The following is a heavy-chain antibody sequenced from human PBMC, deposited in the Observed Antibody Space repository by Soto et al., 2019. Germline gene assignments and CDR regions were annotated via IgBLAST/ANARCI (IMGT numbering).Heavy chain of an antibody. CDR1: GYTFTSYG. CDR2: ISAYNGNT. V-gene: IGHV1-18*01. CDR3: ARDAVDIVATTLGYYYYYGMDV. J-gene: IGHJ6*02. Sequence: QVQLVQSGAEMKKPGASVKVSCKASGYTFTSYGISWVRQAPGQGLEWMGWISAYNGNTNYAQKLQGRVTMTTDTSTSTAYMELRSLRSDDTAVYYCARDAVDIVATTLGYYYYYGMDVWGQGTTVTVSS. D-gene: IGHD5-12*01.